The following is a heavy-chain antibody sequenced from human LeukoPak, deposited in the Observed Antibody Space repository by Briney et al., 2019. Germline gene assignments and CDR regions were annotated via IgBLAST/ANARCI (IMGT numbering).Heavy chain of an antibody. D-gene: IGHD3-22*01. CDR3: AKLQLWNMIVVVITPDWYFDL. J-gene: IGHJ2*01. CDR1: GFTFSSYS. CDR2: IGSSISYI. Sequence: PGGSLRLSCAASGFTFSSYSMKWVRQAPGKGLEWVSFIGSSISYISYADSVKGRFTISRDNSKNTLYLQMNSLRAEDTAVYYCAKLQLWNMIVVVITPDWYFDLWGRGTLVTVSS. V-gene: IGHV3-21*04.